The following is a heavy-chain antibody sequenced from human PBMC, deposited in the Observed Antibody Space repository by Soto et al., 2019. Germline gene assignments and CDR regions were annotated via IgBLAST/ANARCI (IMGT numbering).Heavy chain of an antibody. J-gene: IGHJ4*02. CDR2: IWYDGSNK. CDR1: GFTFSSYG. V-gene: IGHV3-30*19. Sequence: QVQLVESGGGVVQPGRSLRLSCAASGFTFSSYGMHWVRQAPGKGLEWVAVIWYDGSNKYYADSVKGRFTISRDNSKNTLYLQMNSLRAEDTAVYYCARGTPGGRGRFDYWGQGTLVTVSS. CDR3: ARGTPGGRGRFDY. D-gene: IGHD3-16*01.